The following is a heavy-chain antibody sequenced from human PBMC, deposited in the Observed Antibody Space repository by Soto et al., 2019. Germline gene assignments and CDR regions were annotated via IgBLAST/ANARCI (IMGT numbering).Heavy chain of an antibody. V-gene: IGHV4-30-4*01. Sequence: SETLSLTCTVSGGSISSGDYYWSWIRQPPGKGLEWIGYIYYSGSTYYNPSLKSRVTISVDTSKNQFSLKLSSVTAADTAVYYCARCPYCGGDCYSYYFDYWGQGTLVTVSS. D-gene: IGHD2-21*02. CDR3: ARCPYCGGDCYSYYFDY. CDR1: GGSISSGDYY. CDR2: IYYSGST. J-gene: IGHJ4*02.